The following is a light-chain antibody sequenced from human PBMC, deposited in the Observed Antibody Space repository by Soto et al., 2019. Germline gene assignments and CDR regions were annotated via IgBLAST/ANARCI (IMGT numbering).Light chain of an antibody. V-gene: IGKV1-5*03. J-gene: IGKJ1*01. CDR2: EAS. Sequence: DIQMTQSPSTLSASVGDRVTITCRASQNVNKWLAWYQQQPGKAPKLLIYEASNLESGVPPRFSGSGSGTEFTLTIRSLQPDDFATYYCHQYNSHSSARKFGQGTTVEIK. CDR1: QNVNKW. CDR3: HQYNSHSSARK.